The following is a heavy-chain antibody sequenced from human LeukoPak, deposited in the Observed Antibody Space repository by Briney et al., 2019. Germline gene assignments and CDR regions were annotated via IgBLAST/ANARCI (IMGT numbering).Heavy chain of an antibody. CDR3: AKDFLPVGTPSNYFDY. CDR2: ISAYKGDT. D-gene: IGHD4-23*01. V-gene: IGHV1-18*01. J-gene: IGHJ4*02. CDR1: GYTFSNYG. Sequence: ASVKVSCKTSGYTFSNYGIAWVRQAPGQGFEWMGWISAYKGDTIYAQKFQGRVTMTTDTSTTTVYMELRSLRSEDTAVYYCAKDFLPVGTPSNYFDYWGQGTLVTVSS.